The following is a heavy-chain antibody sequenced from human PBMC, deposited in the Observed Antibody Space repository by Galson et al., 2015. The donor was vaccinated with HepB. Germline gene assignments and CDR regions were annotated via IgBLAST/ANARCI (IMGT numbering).Heavy chain of an antibody. J-gene: IGHJ6*02. CDR1: GYTFTSYG. CDR2: ISAYNGNT. Sequence: SVKVSYKASGYTFTSYGISWVRQAPGQGLEWMGWISAYNGNTNYAQKLQGRVTMTTDTSTSTAYMELRSLRSDDTAVYYCARNTIFGVVIYYYYGMDVWGQGTTVTVSS. CDR3: ARNTIFGVVIYYYYGMDV. D-gene: IGHD3-3*01. V-gene: IGHV1-18*04.